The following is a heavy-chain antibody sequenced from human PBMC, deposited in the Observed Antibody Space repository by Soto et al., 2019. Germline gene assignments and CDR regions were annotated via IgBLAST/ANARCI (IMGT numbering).Heavy chain of an antibody. D-gene: IGHD6-6*01. CDR2: IYTSVST. J-gene: IGHJ6*02. CDR1: GGSISSYY. V-gene: IGHV4-4*07. Sequence: PSETLSLTCTVSGGSISSYYWSWIRQPAGKGLEWIGRIYTSVSTNYNPSLKSRVTMSVDTSKNQFSLKLSSVTAADTAVYYCARVRIAARTGAYGMDVWGQGTTVTVSS. CDR3: ARVRIAARTGAYGMDV.